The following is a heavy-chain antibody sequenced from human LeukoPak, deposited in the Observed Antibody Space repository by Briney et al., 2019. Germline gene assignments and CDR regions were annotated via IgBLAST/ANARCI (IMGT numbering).Heavy chain of an antibody. V-gene: IGHV1-3*01. D-gene: IGHD5-24*01. CDR2: INAGNGNT. CDR1: GYTFTGYY. Sequence: ASVKVSCKASGYTFTGYYMHWVRQAPGQRLEWMGWINAGNGNTKYSQKFQGRVTITRDTSASTDYMELSSLRSEDTAVYYCARGNPPRWLQQFDYWGQGTLVTVSS. CDR3: ARGNPPRWLQQFDY. J-gene: IGHJ4*02.